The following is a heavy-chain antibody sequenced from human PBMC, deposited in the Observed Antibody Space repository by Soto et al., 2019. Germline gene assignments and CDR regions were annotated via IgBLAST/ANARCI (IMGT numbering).Heavy chain of an antibody. J-gene: IGHJ6*02. Sequence: GGSLRLSCAASGFTFTSYTMNWVRQAPGKGLEWVSSISSSSDYIYYADSLKGRFTISRDNAKNSLYLQMISLRAEDTAVYYCARDPSDCSSTSCWGYYALDVWGQGTTVTVSS. CDR3: ARDPSDCSSTSCWGYYALDV. CDR2: ISSSSDYI. D-gene: IGHD2-2*01. V-gene: IGHV3-21*01. CDR1: GFTFTSYT.